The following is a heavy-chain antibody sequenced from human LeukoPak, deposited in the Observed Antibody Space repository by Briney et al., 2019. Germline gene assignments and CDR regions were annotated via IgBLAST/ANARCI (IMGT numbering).Heavy chain of an antibody. J-gene: IGHJ4*02. CDR3: ARAPLEGDYYDSSGYWSCYFDY. CDR1: GYTFTGYY. CDR2: INPNSGGT. V-gene: IGHV1-2*02. Sequence: ASVKVSCKASGYTFTGYYMHWVRQAPGQGLEWMGWINPNSGGTNYAQKFQGRVTMTRDTSISTAYMELSRLRSDDTAVYYCARAPLEGDYYDSSGYWSCYFDYWGQGTLVTVSS. D-gene: IGHD3-22*01.